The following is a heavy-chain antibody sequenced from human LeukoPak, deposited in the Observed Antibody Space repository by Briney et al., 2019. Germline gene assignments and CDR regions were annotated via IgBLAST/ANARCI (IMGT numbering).Heavy chain of an antibody. CDR3: AKDRRGCTSTSCYYRFDY. Sequence: GGSLRLSCAASGFTFGTYAMSWVRQAPGKGLEWVSAISGSGGNTYYAGSVKGRFTISRDNSKNTLYLHVNSLRAEDTAVYYCAKDRRGCTSTSCYYRFDYWGQGTLVTVSS. J-gene: IGHJ4*02. CDR1: GFTFGTYA. CDR2: ISGSGGNT. V-gene: IGHV3-23*01. D-gene: IGHD2-2*01.